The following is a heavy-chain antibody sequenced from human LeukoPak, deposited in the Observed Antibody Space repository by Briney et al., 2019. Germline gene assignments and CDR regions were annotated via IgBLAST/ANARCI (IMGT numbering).Heavy chain of an antibody. V-gene: IGHV4-4*07. CDR3: ARDSPVPSDYYYYYYMDV. Sequence: SETLSLTCTVSGGSISSYYWSWIRQPAGKGLEWIGRIYTSGSTNYNPSLKSRVTMSVDTSKNQFSLKLSSVTAADTAVYYCARDSPVPSDYYYYYYMDVWGKGTTVTISS. J-gene: IGHJ6*03. CDR1: GGSISSYY. CDR2: IYTSGST. D-gene: IGHD4-17*01.